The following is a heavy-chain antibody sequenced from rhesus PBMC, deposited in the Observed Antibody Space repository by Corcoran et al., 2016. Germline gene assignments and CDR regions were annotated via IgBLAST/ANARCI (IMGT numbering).Heavy chain of an antibody. CDR2: IYGSGVST. CDR3: ARSSYGYSSWFDY. J-gene: IGHJ4*01. D-gene: IGHD5-36*01. Sequence: QVQLQESGPGLVKPSETLSLTCAVSGGSISDSYYWSWIRQLPGKGLEWIGYIYGSGVSTYYNPSLKSRVTISTDTSKTQFSLKLSSVTAADTAVYYCARSSYGYSSWFDYWGQGVLVTVSS. V-gene: IGHV4-106*01. CDR1: GGSISDSYY.